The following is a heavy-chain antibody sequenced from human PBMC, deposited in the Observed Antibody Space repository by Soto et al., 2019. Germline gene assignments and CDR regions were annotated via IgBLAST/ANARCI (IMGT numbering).Heavy chain of an antibody. CDR2: ISGGGGST. CDR1: GFISSSYT. D-gene: IGHD2-21*02. CDR3: AKNWAGDPGYLHH. J-gene: IGHJ1*01. Sequence: GASLRLCKAASGFISSSYTICVVRPPPEKGQELVLVISGGGGSTYEPDSVKSLFTISRNDSKNTLYMQMNSVRADDTAVYYCAKNWAGDPGYLHHWSQGTLVTVSS. V-gene: IGHV3-23*01.